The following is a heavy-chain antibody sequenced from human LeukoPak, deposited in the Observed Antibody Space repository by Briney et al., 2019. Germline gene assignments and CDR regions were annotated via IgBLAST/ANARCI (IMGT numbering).Heavy chain of an antibody. V-gene: IGHV3-23*01. D-gene: IGHD6-19*01. CDR3: ARGVRIAVAGNIDY. CDR1: GFTFSSYA. Sequence: GGSLRLSCAASGFTFSSYAMNWVRQAPGKGLEWVSAISAGGGSTYFADSVKGRFSISRDNSKNTLYLQMNSLRAEDTAVYYCARGVRIAVAGNIDYWGQGTLVTVSS. J-gene: IGHJ4*02. CDR2: ISAGGGST.